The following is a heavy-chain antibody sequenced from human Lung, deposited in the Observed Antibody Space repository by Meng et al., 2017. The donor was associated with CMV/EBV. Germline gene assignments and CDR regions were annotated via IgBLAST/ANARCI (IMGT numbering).Heavy chain of an antibody. Sequence: SETLSLXXTVSGGSISSSSYYWGWIRQPPGKGLEWIGSIYYSGSTYYNPSLKSRVTISVDTSKNQFSLKLSSVTTADTAVYYCARPIYSSSSFDYWGQGTXVTVSS. CDR1: GGSISSSSYY. D-gene: IGHD6-6*01. J-gene: IGHJ4*02. V-gene: IGHV4-39*01. CDR3: ARPIYSSSSFDY. CDR2: IYYSGST.